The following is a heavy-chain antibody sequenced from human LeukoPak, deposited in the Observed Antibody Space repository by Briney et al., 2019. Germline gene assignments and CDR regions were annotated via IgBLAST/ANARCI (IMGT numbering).Heavy chain of an antibody. CDR1: GGSISSHY. CDR2: IYYSGST. D-gene: IGHD2-2*01. Sequence: PSETLSLTCTVSGGSISSHYWSWIRQPPGKGLEWIGYIYYSGSTNYNPSLKSRVTISVDTSKNQFSLKLSSVTAADTAVYYCASIVVVPGRRVAEYFQHWGRGTLVTVSS. CDR3: ASIVVVPGRRVAEYFQH. V-gene: IGHV4-59*11. J-gene: IGHJ1*01.